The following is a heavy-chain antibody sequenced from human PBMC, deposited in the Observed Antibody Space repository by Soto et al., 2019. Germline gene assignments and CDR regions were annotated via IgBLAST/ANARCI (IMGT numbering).Heavy chain of an antibody. V-gene: IGHV3-53*01. CDR2: IYSGGST. Sequence: GGSLRLSCAASGFTVGSNYMSWVRQAPGKGLEWVSVIYSGGSTYYADSVKGRFTISRDNSKNTLYLQMNSLRAEDTAVYYCARVPAAKVFYYYYGMDVWGQGTTVTVSS. CDR1: GFTVGSNY. CDR3: ARVPAAKVFYYYYGMDV. J-gene: IGHJ6*02. D-gene: IGHD2-2*01.